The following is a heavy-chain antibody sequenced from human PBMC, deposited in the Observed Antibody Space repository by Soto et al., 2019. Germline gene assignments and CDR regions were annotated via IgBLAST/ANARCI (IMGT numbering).Heavy chain of an antibody. CDR2: FTGSGGSK. CDR3: AYVDKAARGFDY. CDR1: GFTFSSHP. D-gene: IGHD5-12*01. Sequence: EVQLLESGGGLVQPGGSLRLSCAASGFTFSSHPMSWVRQAPGEGLEWVSAFTGSGGSKYYSDSVKGRFTISRDNSKNTLYLEINSLRAEHKAVYYCAYVDKAARGFDYCGQGSLVTVS. V-gene: IGHV3-23*01. J-gene: IGHJ4*02.